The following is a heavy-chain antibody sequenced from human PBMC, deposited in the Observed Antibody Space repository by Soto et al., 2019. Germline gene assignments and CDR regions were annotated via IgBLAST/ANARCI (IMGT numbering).Heavy chain of an antibody. CDR3: ARAPSVAGYWRGGSCSATGAFHI. CDR1: GYTFTGYY. CDR2: INPNSGGT. V-gene: IGHV1-2*02. D-gene: IGHD2-15*01. Sequence: ASVKVSCKASGYTFTGYYMHWVRQAPGQGLEWMGWINPNSGGTNYAQKFQGRVTITRDTSASTAYMELSSLRSEDTAVYYCARAPSVAGYWRGGSCSATGAFHIWGPGTRVNVSS. J-gene: IGHJ3*02.